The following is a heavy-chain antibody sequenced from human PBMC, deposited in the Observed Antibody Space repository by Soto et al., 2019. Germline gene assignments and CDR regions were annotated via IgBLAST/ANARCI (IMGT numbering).Heavy chain of an antibody. CDR2: IDKVGTDS. J-gene: IGHJ6*03. V-gene: IGHV3-74*01. Sequence: EVQLVESGGGLVQPGGSLRLSCAASEFTFSGRSVHWVRQAPGKGLVWVSGIDKVGTDSTYADSVKGRFTSSRDNAKNTVYLQMTRPRVEDTAVYYCARGWFGPDVWGKGTTVTVSS. CDR1: EFTFSGRS. CDR3: ARGWFGPDV. D-gene: IGHD3-10*01.